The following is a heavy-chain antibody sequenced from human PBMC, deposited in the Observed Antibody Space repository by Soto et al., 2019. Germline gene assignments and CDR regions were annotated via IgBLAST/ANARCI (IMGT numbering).Heavy chain of an antibody. Sequence: EVQLVESGGGLVQPGGSLRLSCAASGFTFSSYWMSWVRQAPGKGLEWVANIKQDGSEKYYVDSVKGRFTISRDNAKNSLYLQMNSLRAEDTAVYYCARDGTEDSSSDYYYYGMDVWGQGTTVTVSS. CDR3: ARDGTEDSSSDYYYYGMDV. V-gene: IGHV3-7*04. CDR1: GFTFSSYW. J-gene: IGHJ6*02. CDR2: IKQDGSEK. D-gene: IGHD6-6*01.